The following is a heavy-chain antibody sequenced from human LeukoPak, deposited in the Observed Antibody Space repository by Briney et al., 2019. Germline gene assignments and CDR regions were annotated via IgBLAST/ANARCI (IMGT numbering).Heavy chain of an antibody. D-gene: IGHD1-26*01. Sequence: PGGSLRLSCAASGFAFSSFSMNWVRQAPGKGLEWVSTLSTSGAATYYADSVKGRFTISRDNSKNTLYLQMNSLRAEDTAVYYCARAPLWGSVGASYFDYWGQGTLVTVSS. J-gene: IGHJ4*02. CDR2: LSTSGAAT. CDR1: GFAFSSFS. V-gene: IGHV3-23*01. CDR3: ARAPLWGSVGASYFDY.